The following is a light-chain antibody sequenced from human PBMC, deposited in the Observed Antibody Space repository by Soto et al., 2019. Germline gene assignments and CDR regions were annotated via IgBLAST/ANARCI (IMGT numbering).Light chain of an antibody. V-gene: IGKV1-5*03. CDR2: TAS. Sequence: DIQMTQSPSTLSASVGDRVTITCRASQNIINYLAWYQQKPGKAPKLLIYTASSLETGVPSRFSGSGSGTEXXXXXXXXQPDDFGTYYCQQYNIYPWTFGQGTKVEIK. CDR1: QNIINY. CDR3: QQYNIYPWT. J-gene: IGKJ1*01.